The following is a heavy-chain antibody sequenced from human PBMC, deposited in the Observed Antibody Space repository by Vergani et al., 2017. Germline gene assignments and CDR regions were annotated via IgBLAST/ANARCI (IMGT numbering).Heavy chain of an antibody. J-gene: IGHJ3*01. V-gene: IGHV1-58*02. D-gene: IGHD6-6*01. Sequence: QLVQSGAEVKKPGTSVKVSCKASGFTFTSSAMQWVRQARGQRLEWIGWIVVGSGNKNYAKKLQERVTITRDMSTSTAYMEMSSLRSEDTAVYYCAGWWRARSVFDFWGQGTMVTVSS. CDR3: AGWWRARSVFDF. CDR2: IVVGSGNK. CDR1: GFTFTSSA.